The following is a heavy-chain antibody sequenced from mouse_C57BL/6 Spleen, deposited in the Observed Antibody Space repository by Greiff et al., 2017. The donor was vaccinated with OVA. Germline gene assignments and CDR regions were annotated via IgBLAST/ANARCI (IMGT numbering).Heavy chain of an antibody. CDR2: ISYSGST. D-gene: IGHD2-3*01. CDR1: GYSITSGYD. Sequence: DVKLQESGPGMVKPSQSLSLTCTVTGYSITSGYDWHWIRHFPGNKLEWMGYISYSGSTNYNPSLKSRISITHDTSKNHFFLKLNSVTTEDTATYYCARVDGYDAMDYWGQGTSVTVSS. V-gene: IGHV3-1*01. J-gene: IGHJ4*01. CDR3: ARVDGYDAMDY.